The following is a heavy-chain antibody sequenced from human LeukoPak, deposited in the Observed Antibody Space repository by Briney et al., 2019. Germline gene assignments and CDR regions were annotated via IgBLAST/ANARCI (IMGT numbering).Heavy chain of an antibody. Sequence: AGGSLRLSRAASGFTFSSYEMNWVRQPPGKGLEWIGSIYYSGSTYYNPSLKSRVTISVDTSKNQFSLKLSSVTAADTAVYYCARIVMAGWFDPWGQGTLVTVSS. D-gene: IGHD3-22*01. J-gene: IGHJ5*02. V-gene: IGHV4-39*01. CDR3: ARIVMAGWFDP. CDR2: IYYSGST. CDR1: GFTFSSYE.